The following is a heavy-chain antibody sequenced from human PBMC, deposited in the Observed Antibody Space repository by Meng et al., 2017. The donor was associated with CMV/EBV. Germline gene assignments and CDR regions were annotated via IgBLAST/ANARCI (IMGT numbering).Heavy chain of an antibody. D-gene: IGHD2-2*02. CDR2: IYYSGST. Sequence: SSSSYYWGWIRQPPGPGLEWIGIIYYSGSTYYNPSLQSRVTISVDTSKNQFSLKLSSVTAADTAVYYCARDGCSSTSCYRVDWFDPWGQGTLVTVSS. J-gene: IGHJ5*02. CDR3: ARDGCSSTSCYRVDWFDP. CDR1: SSSSYY. V-gene: IGHV4-39*07.